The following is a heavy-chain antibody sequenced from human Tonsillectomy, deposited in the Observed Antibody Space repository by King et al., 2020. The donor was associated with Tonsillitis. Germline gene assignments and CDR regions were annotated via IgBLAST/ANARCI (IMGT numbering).Heavy chain of an antibody. CDR3: AKEVDTAMVLAY. J-gene: IGHJ4*02. Sequence: VQLVESVGGVVQPGGSLRLSCAASGVTFDDYAMHWVRLAPGKGLELFCVISGDGGSIFYAESVMCRLTISSDNIKNSHYLQMNSLRTEDTALYYCAKEVDTAMVLAYWGQGTLVTVSS. CDR2: ISGDGGSI. D-gene: IGHD5-18*01. CDR1: GVTFDDYA. V-gene: IGHV3-43*02.